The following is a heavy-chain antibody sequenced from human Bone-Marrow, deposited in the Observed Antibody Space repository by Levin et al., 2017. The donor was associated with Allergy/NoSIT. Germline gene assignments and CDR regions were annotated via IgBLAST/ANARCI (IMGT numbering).Heavy chain of an antibody. J-gene: IGHJ4*02. CDR1: GFTFSSYG. Sequence: GGSLRLSCAASGFTFSSYGMHWVRQAPGKGLEWVAVISYDGSNKYYADSVKGRFTISRDNSKNTLYLQMNSLRAEDTAVYYCAKTHLGGELHWLDYWGQGTLVTVSS. D-gene: IGHD1-26*01. CDR2: ISYDGSNK. CDR3: AKTHLGGELHWLDY. V-gene: IGHV3-30*18.